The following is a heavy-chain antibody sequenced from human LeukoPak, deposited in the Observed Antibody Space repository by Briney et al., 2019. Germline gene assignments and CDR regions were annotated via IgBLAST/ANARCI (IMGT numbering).Heavy chain of an antibody. V-gene: IGHV3-30-3*01. CDR1: GFTFSNYA. Sequence: GGSLRLSCAASGFTFSNYAMHWVRQAPGKGLEWVAIISYDGNDKYYTDSVKGRFTISRDNSKNTLYLQMNSLRAEDAAVYYCATSGSYYQTAYRRFDYWGQGTLVTVSS. J-gene: IGHJ4*02. CDR3: ATSGSYYQTAYRRFDY. CDR2: ISYDGNDK. D-gene: IGHD1-26*01.